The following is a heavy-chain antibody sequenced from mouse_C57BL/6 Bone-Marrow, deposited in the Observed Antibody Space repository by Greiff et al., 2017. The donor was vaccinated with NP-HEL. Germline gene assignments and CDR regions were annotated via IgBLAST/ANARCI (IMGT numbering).Heavy chain of an antibody. CDR2: INPGSGGT. CDR1: GYAFTNYL. V-gene: IGHV1-54*01. J-gene: IGHJ4*01. Sequence: QVHVKQSGAELVRPGTSVKVSCKASGYAFTNYLIEWVKQRPGQGLEWIGVINPGSGGTNYNEKFKGKATLTADKSSSTAYMQLSSLTSEDSAVYFCAKIYYGYYYAMDYWGQGTSVTVSS. D-gene: IGHD2-2*01. CDR3: AKIYYGYYYAMDY.